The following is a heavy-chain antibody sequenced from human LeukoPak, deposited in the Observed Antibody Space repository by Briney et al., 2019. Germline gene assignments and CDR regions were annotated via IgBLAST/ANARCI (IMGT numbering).Heavy chain of an antibody. J-gene: IGHJ6*03. CDR3: ARDRGIAHYMDV. V-gene: IGHV3-11*04. CDR1: GFTFSDYY. CDR2: ISSSGSTI. D-gene: IGHD6-13*01. Sequence: GGSLRLSCAASGFTFSDYYMSWIRQAPGKGLEWVSDISSSGSTIYYADSVKGRFTISRDNAKNSLYLHMNSLRAEDTAVYYCARDRGIAHYMDVWGKGTTVTVSS.